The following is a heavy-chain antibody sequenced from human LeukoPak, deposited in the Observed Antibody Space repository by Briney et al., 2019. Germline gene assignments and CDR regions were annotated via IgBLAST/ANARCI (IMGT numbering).Heavy chain of an antibody. CDR1: GFTFSSYA. CDR2: ISGSGGST. Sequence: GGSLRLPCAASGFTFSSYAMSWVRQAPGKGLEWVSAISGSGGSTYYADSVKGRFTISRDNSKNTLYLQMNSLRAEDTAVYYCAKAPYSGSYYIAFDIWGQGTMVTVSS. CDR3: AKAPYSGSYYIAFDI. J-gene: IGHJ3*02. V-gene: IGHV3-23*01. D-gene: IGHD1-26*01.